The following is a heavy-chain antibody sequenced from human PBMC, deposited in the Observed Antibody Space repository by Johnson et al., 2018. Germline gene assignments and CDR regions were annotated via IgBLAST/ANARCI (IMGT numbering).Heavy chain of an antibody. D-gene: IGHD3-22*01. V-gene: IGHV3-74*01. CDR1: GFTFNTYW. J-gene: IGHJ1*01. CDR2: ISSDGSMT. CDR3: ARPSGSSGRFLEGSPSFQH. Sequence: VQLQESGGGLVQXGGSLRLSCAASGFTFNTYWMHWVRQVPGKGLVWVSRISSDGSMTTYADTVRDRFTISRDNAKNTVYLLMNSLRAEDTAVYYCARPSGSSGRFLEGSPSFQHWGQGTLVTVSS.